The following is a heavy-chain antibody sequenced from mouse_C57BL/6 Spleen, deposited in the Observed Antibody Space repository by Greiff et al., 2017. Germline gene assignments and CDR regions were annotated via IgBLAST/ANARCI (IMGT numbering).Heavy chain of an antibody. CDR2: IYPGDGDT. V-gene: IGHV1-80*01. Sequence: VQLMESGAELVKPGASVKISCKASGYAFSGYWMNWVKQRPGQGLEWIGEIYPGDGDTNYNGKFKGKATLTADKSSSTAYMQLSSLTSEDAAVYFCARSDDYDAMDYWGQGTSVTVSS. D-gene: IGHD2-3*01. CDR3: ARSDDYDAMDY. J-gene: IGHJ4*01. CDR1: GYAFSGYW.